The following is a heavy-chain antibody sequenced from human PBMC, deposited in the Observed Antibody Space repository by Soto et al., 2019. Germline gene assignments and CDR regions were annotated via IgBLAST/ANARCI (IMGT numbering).Heavy chain of an antibody. J-gene: IGHJ4*02. D-gene: IGHD6-19*01. CDR2: ILSGGGT. CDR1: GGSVSSDAYY. V-gene: IGHV4-61*08. Sequence: QVQLQESGPGLVKPSGTLSLTCSVSGGSVSSDAYYWSWIRQPPGNTLEWIGFILSGGGTSTNPCLRSRRSLSVDTSRNQLSLRLTSVTASDTGVYFCAKGFSSGWYVDSWGRGTLVTVSS. CDR3: AKGFSSGWYVDS.